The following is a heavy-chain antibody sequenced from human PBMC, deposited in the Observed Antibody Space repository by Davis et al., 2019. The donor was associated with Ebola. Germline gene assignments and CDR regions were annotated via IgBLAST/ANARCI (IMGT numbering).Heavy chain of an antibody. CDR2: FGTGGDT. CDR3: AREGRVFGCDY. J-gene: IGHJ4*02. V-gene: IGHV3-23*01. D-gene: IGHD3-3*01. CDR1: GYIFRNYV. Sequence: GESLKISCETSGYIFRNYVMSWVRQAPGKGLEWVSTFGTGGDTYYADSVKGRFAISRDNSRGTLYLQMNSLRAEDTAVYYCAREGRVFGCDYWGQGALVTVSS.